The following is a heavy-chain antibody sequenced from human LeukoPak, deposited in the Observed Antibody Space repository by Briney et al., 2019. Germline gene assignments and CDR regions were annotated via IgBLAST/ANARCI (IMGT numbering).Heavy chain of an antibody. V-gene: IGHV4-30-4*01. CDR1: GGSLSSGDYY. CDR2: IYYSGST. Sequence: SETLSLTCTVSGGSLSSGDYYWSWIRQPPGKGLEWIGYIYYSGSTYYHPSLKSRVTISVDTSKNQFSLKLSSVTAADTAVYYCARGDSTLDYWGQGTLVTVSS. J-gene: IGHJ4*02. D-gene: IGHD4-17*01. CDR3: ARGDSTLDY.